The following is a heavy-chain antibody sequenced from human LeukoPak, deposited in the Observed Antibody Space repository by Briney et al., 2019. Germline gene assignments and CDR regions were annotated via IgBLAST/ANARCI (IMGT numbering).Heavy chain of an antibody. D-gene: IGHD4-17*01. CDR3: ARDRATVTLYYYYGMDV. CDR2: IYSGGST. J-gene: IGHJ6*02. CDR1: GFTVSSNY. V-gene: IGHV3-66*01. Sequence: GGSLRLSCAASGFTVSSNYMSWARQAPGKGLEWVSVIYSGGSTYYADSVKGRFTISRDNSKNTLYLQMNSLRAEDTAVYYCARDRATVTLYYYYGMDVWGQGTTVTVSS.